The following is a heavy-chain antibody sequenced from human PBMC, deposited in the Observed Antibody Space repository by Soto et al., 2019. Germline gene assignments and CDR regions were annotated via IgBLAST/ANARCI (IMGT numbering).Heavy chain of an antibody. J-gene: IGHJ6*02. CDR3: AKDQTGANYYYYGMDV. D-gene: IGHD1-1*01. V-gene: IGHV3-30*18. CDR1: GFTFSSYG. CDR2: ISYDGSNK. Sequence: GGFLRLSCAASGFTFSSYGMHWVRQAPGKGLEWVAVISYDGSNKYYADSVKGRFTISRDNSKNTLYLQMNSLRAEDTAVYYCAKDQTGANYYYYGMDVWGQGTTVTVSS.